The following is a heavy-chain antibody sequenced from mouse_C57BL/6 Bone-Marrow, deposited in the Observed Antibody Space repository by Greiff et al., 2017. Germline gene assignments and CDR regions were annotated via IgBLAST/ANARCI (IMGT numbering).Heavy chain of an antibody. V-gene: IGHV1-62-2*01. CDR3: ARHETLAWFAY. CDR2: FYPGSGSI. Sequence: VQRVESGAALVKPGASVKLSCKASGYTFTEYTIHWVKQRSGQGLEWIGWFYPGSGSIKYNEKFKDKATLTADKSSSTVSMELSRLTSEDAAVYFCARHETLAWFAYWGQGTLVTVSA. CDR1: GYTFTEYT. J-gene: IGHJ3*01.